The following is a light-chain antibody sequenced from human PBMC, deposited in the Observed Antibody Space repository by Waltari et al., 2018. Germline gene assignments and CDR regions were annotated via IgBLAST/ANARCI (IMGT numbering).Light chain of an antibody. J-gene: IGLJ2*01. Sequence: SYELTQDLAVSVALALTVRLTCQGDIPRTYYGSCCRQKPGQAPGLVIYGKTNRPSGIPDRFSASSSGNTASLTITGAQAEDEAHYYCTSRDISGDVVFGGGTKLTVL. CDR2: GKT. CDR3: TSRDISGDVV. CDR1: IPRTYY. V-gene: IGLV3-19*01.